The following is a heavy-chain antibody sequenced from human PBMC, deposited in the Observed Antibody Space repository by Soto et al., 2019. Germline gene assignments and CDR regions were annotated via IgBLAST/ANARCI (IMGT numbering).Heavy chain of an antibody. CDR1: GGSFNSYT. Sequence: QVQLVQSGAEVKKPGSSVKVSCKASGGSFNSYTFNWVRQAPGQGLEWMGRIIPFANIANYAQAFQARVTISADTSATTVYMELRSLTSDDAAVYYCARDKAVINAAIGMAYWGQGTLVTVSS. V-gene: IGHV1-69*08. D-gene: IGHD6-13*01. CDR2: IIPFANIA. J-gene: IGHJ4*02. CDR3: ARDKAVINAAIGMAY.